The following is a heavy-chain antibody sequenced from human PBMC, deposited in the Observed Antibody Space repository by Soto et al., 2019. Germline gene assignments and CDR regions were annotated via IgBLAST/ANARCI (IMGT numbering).Heavy chain of an antibody. J-gene: IGHJ6*02. CDR1: GFTFSSYG. CDR2: IWYDGSNK. CDR3: AREGYGDYEDYYYRMDV. V-gene: IGHV3-33*01. Sequence: QVQLVESGGGVVQPGRSLRLSCAASGFTFSSYGMHWVRQAPGKGLEWVAVIWYDGSNKYYADSVKGRFTISRDNSKNTLYLQMNSLRAEDTAVYYCAREGYGDYEDYYYRMDVWGQGTTVTVSS. D-gene: IGHD4-17*01.